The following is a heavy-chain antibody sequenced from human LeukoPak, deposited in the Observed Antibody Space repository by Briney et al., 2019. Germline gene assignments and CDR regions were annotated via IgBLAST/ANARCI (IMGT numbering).Heavy chain of an antibody. CDR3: ARVRPDYAIDY. V-gene: IGHV1-8*01. CDR1: GYTFTSYD. CDR2: MNPNSGNT. J-gene: IGHJ4*02. Sequence: ASVTVSCTASGYTFTSYDINWVRQAPGQGLGWMGWMNPNSGNTGYAQKFQGRVTMTRNTSISTAYMELSSLRSEDTAVYYCARVRPDYAIDYWGQGTLVTVSS. D-gene: IGHD4-17*01.